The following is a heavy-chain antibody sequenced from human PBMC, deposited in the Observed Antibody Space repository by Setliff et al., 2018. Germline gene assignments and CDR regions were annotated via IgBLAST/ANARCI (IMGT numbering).Heavy chain of an antibody. Sequence: GGSLRLSCVASGFTFSNYEFNWVRQAPGKGLEWISYISNGGGAVKYADSVKGRFTISRDNAKSSLYLQMNSLRAEDTAVYYCEGRAVADRGFGGVLGDGESVLQKWTVALYIVPINECKPLQGLSWG. CDR3: EGRAVADRGFGGVLGDGESVLQKWTVALYIVPINECKPLQGLS. J-gene: IGHJ5*01. V-gene: IGHV3-48*03. CDR1: GFTFSNYE. D-gene: IGHD6-19*01. CDR2: ISNGGGAV.